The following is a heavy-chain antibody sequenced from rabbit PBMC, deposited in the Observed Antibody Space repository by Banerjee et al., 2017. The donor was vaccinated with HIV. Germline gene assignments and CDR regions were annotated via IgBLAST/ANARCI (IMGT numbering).Heavy chain of an antibody. CDR3: ARNYYPYTGYEYARFDL. CDR2: IYTGTGST. J-gene: IGHJ4*01. D-gene: IGHD6-1*01. Sequence: QEQLEESGGDLVKPEGSLTLTCTASGFSFSSSYWICWVRQAPGKGLEWIACIYTGTGSTYDASWAKCRFTISKTSSTTVTLQMTSLTAADTATYFCARNYYPYTGYEYARFDLRGPGTLVTVS. V-gene: IGHV1S45*01. CDR1: GFSFSSSYW.